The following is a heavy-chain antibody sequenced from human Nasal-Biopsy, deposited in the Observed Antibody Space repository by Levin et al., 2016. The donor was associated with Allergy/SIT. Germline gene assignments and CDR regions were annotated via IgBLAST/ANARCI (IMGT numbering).Heavy chain of an antibody. Sequence: SETLSLTCTVSGDSISSGVYWWGWFRQPPGKGLEWIGSIYYSGTTYYKPSLESRVKISFDTSNNQFSLKVSSVTAADTAVYFCAKHLTGTGFDFYYYGMDVWGQGTTVTVSS. D-gene: IGHD4-17*01. V-gene: IGHV4-39*01. CDR1: GDSISSGVYW. J-gene: IGHJ6*02. CDR2: IYYSGTT. CDR3: AKHLTGTGFDFYYYGMDV.